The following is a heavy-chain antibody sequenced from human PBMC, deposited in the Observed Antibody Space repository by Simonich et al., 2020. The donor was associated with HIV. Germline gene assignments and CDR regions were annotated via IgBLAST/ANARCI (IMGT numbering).Heavy chain of an antibody. CDR2: SNRSGST. CDR1: GGSFSGYC. Sequence: QVHLQQWGAGLLEPSESLSLICAVYGGSFSGYCWSWIHRFPGKGLEWIWESNRSGSTTNNPSLNSRMIGSVDISIDQFSLKLNPVTAADTAGYYCARSADHHYESSGHYFDAFDIWGQGTMVTVSS. J-gene: IGHJ3*02. D-gene: IGHD3-22*01. V-gene: IGHV4-34*01. CDR3: ARSADHHYESSGHYFDAFDI.